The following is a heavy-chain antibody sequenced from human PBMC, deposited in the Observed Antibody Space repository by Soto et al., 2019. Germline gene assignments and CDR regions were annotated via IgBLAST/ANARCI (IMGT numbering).Heavy chain of an antibody. CDR2: ISSSGSTI. CDR3: ARDRISKRLPPDPFDI. J-gene: IGHJ3*02. Sequence: GGSLRLSCAASGFTFSDYYMSWIRQAPGKGLEWVSYISSSGSTIYYADSVKGRFTISRDNAKNSLYLQMNSLRAEDTAVYYCARDRISKRLPPDPFDIWGQGKMVTVSS. D-gene: IGHD5-12*01. CDR1: GFTFSDYY. V-gene: IGHV3-11*01.